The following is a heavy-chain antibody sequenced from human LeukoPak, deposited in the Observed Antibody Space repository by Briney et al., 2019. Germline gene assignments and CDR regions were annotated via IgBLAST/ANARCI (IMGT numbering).Heavy chain of an antibody. D-gene: IGHD6-19*01. CDR3: ARTGGWSWFDP. J-gene: IGHJ5*02. V-gene: IGHV4-34*01. Sequence: SETLSLTCTVYGGSFSGYYWSWIRQPPGKGLEWIGEVNHSGSTNYNPSLKSRVTISIDTSKNQFSLKVTSVTAADTAIYYCARTGGWSWFDPWGQGTLVTVSS. CDR2: VNHSGST. CDR1: GGSFSGYY.